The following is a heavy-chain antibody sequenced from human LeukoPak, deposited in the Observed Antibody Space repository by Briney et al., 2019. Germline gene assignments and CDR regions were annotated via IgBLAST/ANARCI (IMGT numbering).Heavy chain of an antibody. CDR2: INPNNGDT. CDR3: ARMNYYDRSGNPNWFDP. D-gene: IGHD3-22*01. V-gene: IGHV1-8*01. J-gene: IGHJ5*02. CDR1: GYTFTSYN. Sequence: GASVKVSCKASGYTFTSYNVDWVRQATGQGLEWIGWINPNNGDTGYAQKFQGRVTMTRDTSISTAYMELNSLRSDDTAIYYCARMNYYDRSGNPNWFDPWGQGTLVTVSS.